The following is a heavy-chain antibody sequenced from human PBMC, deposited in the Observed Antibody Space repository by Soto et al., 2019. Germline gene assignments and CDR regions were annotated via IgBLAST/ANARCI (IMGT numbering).Heavy chain of an antibody. CDR2: IYYSGST. D-gene: IGHD3-22*01. CDR3: ASCYYDSSGYLDY. V-gene: IGHV4-61*01. J-gene: IGHJ4*02. CDR1: GGSVSSGSYY. Sequence: SETLSLTCTVSGGSVSSGSYYWSWIRQPPGKGLEWIGYIYYSGSTNYNPSLKSRVTISVDTSKNQFSLKLSSVTAADTAVYYCASCYYDSSGYLDYWGQGTLVTVSS.